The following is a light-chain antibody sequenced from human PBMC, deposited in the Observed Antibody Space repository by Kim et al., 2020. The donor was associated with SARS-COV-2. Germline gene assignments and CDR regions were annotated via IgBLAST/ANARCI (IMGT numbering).Light chain of an antibody. CDR3: ASWDDGLKGVV. J-gene: IGLJ3*02. V-gene: IGLV1-44*01. CDR1: TSNIGSNI. CDR2: NNN. Sequence: GQGVTISCAGGTSNIGSNIVAWYQHLPGAAPRLLIYNNNQRPTGVPARFSGSRSDTSASLVISGLQSEDEAAYFCASWDDGLKGVVFGGGTKVTVL.